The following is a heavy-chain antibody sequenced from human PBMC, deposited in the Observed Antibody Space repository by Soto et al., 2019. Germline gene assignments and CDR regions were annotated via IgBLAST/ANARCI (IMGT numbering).Heavy chain of an antibody. V-gene: IGHV4-59*01. CDR1: GGSISSYY. CDR3: ARGELTTKYYGMDV. CDR2: IYYSGST. J-gene: IGHJ6*02. Sequence: PSETLSLTCTVSGGSISSYYWSWIRQPPGKGLEWIGYIYYSGSTNYNPSLKSRVTISVDTSKNQFSLKLSSVTAADTAVYYCARGELTTKYYGMDVWGQGTTVTVSS. D-gene: IGHD3-22*01.